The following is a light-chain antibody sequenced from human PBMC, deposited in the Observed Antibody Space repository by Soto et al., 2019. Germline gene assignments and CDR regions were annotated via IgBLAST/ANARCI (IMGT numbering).Light chain of an antibody. V-gene: IGLV2-14*01. CDR3: SSYTTSSTVV. CDR2: EVS. J-gene: IGLJ2*01. CDR1: SNDVGAYNY. Sequence: QSVLTQPASVSGSPGQSITISCTGTSNDVGAYNYVSWYQQHPGKAPKLMIYEVSNRPSGVSNRFSGSKSGNAASLTISGLQAEDEADYYCSSYTTSSTVVFGGGTKVTVL.